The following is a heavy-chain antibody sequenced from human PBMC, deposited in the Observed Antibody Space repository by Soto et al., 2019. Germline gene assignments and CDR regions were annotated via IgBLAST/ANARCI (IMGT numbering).Heavy chain of an antibody. CDR1: GYTFTSYG. CDR2: ISAHNGNT. Sequence: QVHLVQSGAEVKKPGASVKVSCKGSGYTFTSYGITWVRQATGQGLEWMGWISAHNGNTDYAQKLQGRVTVTRDTSTSTAYMELRSLGSDDTAVYYCARGRYGDYWGQGALVTVSS. V-gene: IGHV1-18*01. D-gene: IGHD1-1*01. CDR3: ARGRYGDY. J-gene: IGHJ4*02.